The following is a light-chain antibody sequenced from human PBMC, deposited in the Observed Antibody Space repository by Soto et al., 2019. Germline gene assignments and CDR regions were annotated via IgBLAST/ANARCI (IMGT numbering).Light chain of an antibody. CDR3: CSYAGNSTII. V-gene: IGLV2-23*01. Sequence: QSALTQPASVSGSPGQSITISCTGTRSNVGSYNFVSWYQQHPGEAPQLLIYEGTKRSPGISNRFSASKSGNTDSLTITGLQAGDEAEYFCCSYAGNSTIIFGGGTKVTVL. J-gene: IGLJ2*01. CDR2: EGT. CDR1: RSNVGSYNF.